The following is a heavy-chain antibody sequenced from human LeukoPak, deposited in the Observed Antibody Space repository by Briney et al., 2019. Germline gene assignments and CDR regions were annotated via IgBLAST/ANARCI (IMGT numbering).Heavy chain of an antibody. V-gene: IGHV1-8*01. CDR2: MNPNSGNA. CDR1: GYTFTSYD. J-gene: IGHJ5*02. Sequence: ASVKVSCKASGYTFTSYDINWVRQATGQGLEWMGWMNPNSGNAGYAQKFQGRVTMTRNTSISTAYMELSSLRSEDTAVYYCARGLLWFGESFPPWGQGTLVTVSS. CDR3: ARGLLWFGESFPP. D-gene: IGHD3-10*01.